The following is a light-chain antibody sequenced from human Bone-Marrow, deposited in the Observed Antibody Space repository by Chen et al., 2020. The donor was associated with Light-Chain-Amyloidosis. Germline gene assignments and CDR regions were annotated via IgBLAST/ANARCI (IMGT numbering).Light chain of an antibody. CDR2: GSS. J-gene: IGKJ4*01. CDR1: HTISSTY. CDR3: QQYGTSPLT. V-gene: IGKV3-20*01. Sequence: EILLTQSPGTLSLSPGEGANLSCRASHTISSTYLTSYQQKFGQAPRLLIYGSSSRATGIPDRFTGSGSGTDFTLTINRLEPEDFAMYYCQQYGTSPLTFGGGTKVEIK.